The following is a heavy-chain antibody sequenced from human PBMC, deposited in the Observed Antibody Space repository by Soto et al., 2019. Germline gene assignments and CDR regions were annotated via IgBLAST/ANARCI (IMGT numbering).Heavy chain of an antibody. CDR1: GFTFNNYA. D-gene: IGHD3-10*01. Sequence: EVQLLESGGGLVQPGGSLRLSCAASGFTFNNYAMTWVRQAPGKGLEWVSAISGGGDTTSYADSVKGRFTLSRDGSKKTLYLQRRSLRAEDTALYYCAKGRGGSGSLTPRVDFWGQGTLVTVSS. CDR3: AKGRGGSGSLTPRVDF. CDR2: ISGGGDTT. J-gene: IGHJ4*02. V-gene: IGHV3-23*01.